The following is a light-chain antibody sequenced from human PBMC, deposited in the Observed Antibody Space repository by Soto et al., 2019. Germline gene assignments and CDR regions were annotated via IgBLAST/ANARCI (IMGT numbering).Light chain of an antibody. Sequence: EIVMTQSPATLSVSPGERATLSCRASQSVSSNLAWYQQKPGQAPRLLIYGASTRATDVPARFSGTRSGTEFTLAISRLQSEDFAVYYCQQYGSSPFTFGGGTKVEIK. J-gene: IGKJ4*01. V-gene: IGKV3-15*01. CDR3: QQYGSSPFT. CDR1: QSVSSN. CDR2: GAS.